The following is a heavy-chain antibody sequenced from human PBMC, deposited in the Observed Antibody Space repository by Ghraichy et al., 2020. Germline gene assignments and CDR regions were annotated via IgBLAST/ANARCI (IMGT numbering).Heavy chain of an antibody. D-gene: IGHD1-1*01. V-gene: IGHV3-53*01. Sequence: GGSLRLSCAASGFTVSSNYMSWVRQAPGKGLEWVSVIYSGGSTYYADSVKGRFTISRDNSKNTLYLQMNSLRAEETAVYYCGTTGTTSYYYYGMDVWGQGPTVTVSS. CDR3: GTTGTTSYYYYGMDV. CDR1: GFTVSSNY. CDR2: IYSGGST. J-gene: IGHJ6*02.